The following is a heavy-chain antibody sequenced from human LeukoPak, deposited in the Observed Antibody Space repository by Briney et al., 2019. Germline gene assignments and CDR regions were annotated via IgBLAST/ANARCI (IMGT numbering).Heavy chain of an antibody. CDR1: GFTFSSYS. J-gene: IGHJ6*03. Sequence: PGGSLRLSCAASGFTFSSYSMNWVRQAPGKGLEWVSSISSSSSYIYYADSVKGRFTISRDNAKNSLYLQMNSLRAEDTAVYYCARAGYDILTGYFPMAYYYMDVWGKGTTVTVSS. D-gene: IGHD3-9*01. CDR2: ISSSSSYI. CDR3: ARAGYDILTGYFPMAYYYMDV. V-gene: IGHV3-21*01.